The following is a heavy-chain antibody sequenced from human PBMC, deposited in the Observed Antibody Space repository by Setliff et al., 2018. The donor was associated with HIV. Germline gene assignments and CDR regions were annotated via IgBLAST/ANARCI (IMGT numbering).Heavy chain of an antibody. D-gene: IGHD3-9*01. CDR1: GVSISSSSYF. CDR2: IYFSGST. V-gene: IGHV4-39*01. CDR3: ARHPRHYNILTGYRYYYMDV. Sequence: SETLSLTCAVSGVSISSSSYFWGWIRRPPRTGLDWIGSIYFSGSTYYNPSLESRVTVSMDTSKNQFSLKLTSVTAADTAVYYCARHPRHYNILTGYRYYYMDVWGKGTTVTVSS. J-gene: IGHJ6*03.